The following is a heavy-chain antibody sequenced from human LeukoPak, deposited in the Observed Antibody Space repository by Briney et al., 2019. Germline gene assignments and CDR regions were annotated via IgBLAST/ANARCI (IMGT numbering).Heavy chain of an antibody. Sequence: ASVEVSCKASGYTFTGYYMHWVRQAPGQGLEWMGWINPNSGGTNYAQKFQGRVTMTRDTSISTAYMELSRLRSDDTAVYYCARGIAALTGYYFDYWGQGTLVTVSS. CDR1: GYTFTGYY. V-gene: IGHV1-2*02. CDR2: INPNSGGT. CDR3: ARGIAALTGYYFDY. D-gene: IGHD6-13*01. J-gene: IGHJ4*02.